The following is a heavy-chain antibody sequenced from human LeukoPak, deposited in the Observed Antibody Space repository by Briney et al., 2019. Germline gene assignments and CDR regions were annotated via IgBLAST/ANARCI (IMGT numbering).Heavy chain of an antibody. V-gene: IGHV4-59*12. CDR1: GGSISSYY. J-gene: IGHJ5*02. Sequence: PSETLSLTCTVSGGSISSYYWSWLRQHPGKGLEWIGYIYYSGSTYYNPSLKSRVTISVDTSKNQFSLKLSSVTAADTAVYYCARVGSLSRGRNWVDPWGQGTLVTVSS. CDR3: ARVGSLSRGRNWVDP. D-gene: IGHD6-13*01. CDR2: IYYSGST.